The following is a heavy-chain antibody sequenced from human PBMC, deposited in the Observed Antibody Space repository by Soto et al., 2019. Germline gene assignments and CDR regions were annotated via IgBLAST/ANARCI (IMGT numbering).Heavy chain of an antibody. CDR3: RVAAAYPPLPRALDV. J-gene: IGHJ3*01. D-gene: IGHD2-15*01. V-gene: IGHV4-39*01. Sequence: QLQLQESGPGLVKPSETLSLTCTVSSGSITSSTFYWGWIRQPPGRGLEWIGSIYYSGSGSTYYNPSLKGRITISGDTSKDQSSLILSSVTAADTAVYYCRVAAAYPPLPRALDVWGQGTMVTVSS. CDR2: IYYSGSGST. CDR1: SGSITSSTFY.